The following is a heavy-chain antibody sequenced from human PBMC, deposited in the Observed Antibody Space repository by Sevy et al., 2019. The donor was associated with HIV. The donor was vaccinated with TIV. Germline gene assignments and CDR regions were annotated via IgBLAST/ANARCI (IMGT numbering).Heavy chain of an antibody. CDR3: AIVGLAYYSGSSYYQGDWLDP. CDR1: GYSLSKLT. Sequence: ASVKVSCKVTGYSLSKLTIHWVRQAPGKGLEWMGSSDRKDGEIIYAQTFQGRLTMTEDTSTDTAYMELSSLTSDDTAVYFCAIVGLAYYSGSSYYQGDWLDPWSQGTLVTVSS. CDR2: SDRKDGEI. D-gene: IGHD2-21*01. V-gene: IGHV1-24*01. J-gene: IGHJ5*02.